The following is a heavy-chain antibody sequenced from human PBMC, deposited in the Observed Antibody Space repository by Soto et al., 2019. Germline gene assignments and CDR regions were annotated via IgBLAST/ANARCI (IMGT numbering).Heavy chain of an antibody. CDR1: GGAFSVYY. Sequence: PSETLSLTCAVYGGAFSVYYWSWIRQPPGKGLEWIGEINHSGSTNYNPSLKSRVTISVDTSKNQFSLKLSSVTGEDTAVYYCARVGRFWSGYRKGGMDVWGQGNTVPVSS. V-gene: IGHV4-34*01. D-gene: IGHD3-3*01. CDR2: INHSGST. CDR3: ARVGRFWSGYRKGGMDV. J-gene: IGHJ6*02.